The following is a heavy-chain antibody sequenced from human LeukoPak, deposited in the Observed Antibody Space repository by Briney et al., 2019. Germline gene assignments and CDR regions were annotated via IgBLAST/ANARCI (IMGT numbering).Heavy chain of an antibody. CDR1: GYTFTGYY. CDR3: ARTYYDSSGYYAFDI. CDR2: INPNSGGT. V-gene: IGHV1-2*02. D-gene: IGHD3-22*01. Sequence: ASVKVSCKASGYTFTGYYMHWVRQAPGQGLEWMGWINPNSGGTNYAQKFQGGVTMTRDTSISTAYMELSRLRSDDTAVYYCARTYYDSSGYYAFDIWGQGTMVTVSS. J-gene: IGHJ3*02.